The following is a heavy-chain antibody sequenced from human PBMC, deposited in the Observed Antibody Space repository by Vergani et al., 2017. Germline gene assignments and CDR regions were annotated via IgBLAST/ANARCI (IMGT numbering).Heavy chain of an antibody. Sequence: QVQLVESGGGVVQPGRSLRLSCAASGFTFSSYGMHWVRQAPGKGLEWVSTLSASDRRTHYADSVKGRFTISRDNSKNTLFLHMNSLRPEDTAVYYCARDPRGYGGDPEDYYYGMDVWGQGTTVTVSS. CDR2: LSASDRRT. J-gene: IGHJ6*02. D-gene: IGHD2-21*02. CDR3: ARDPRGYGGDPEDYYYGMDV. V-gene: IGHV3-NL1*01. CDR1: GFTFSSYG.